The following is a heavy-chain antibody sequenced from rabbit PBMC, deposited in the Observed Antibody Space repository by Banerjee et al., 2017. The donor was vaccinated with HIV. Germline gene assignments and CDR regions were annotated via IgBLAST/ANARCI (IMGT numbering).Heavy chain of an antibody. J-gene: IGHJ4*01. CDR3: ARAYNSGWGGYFNL. D-gene: IGHD4-1*01. CDR2: VDTGDGTT. V-gene: IGHV1S43*01. Sequence: QQLVESGGGLVKPGASLTLTYKASGFSFSSGFPSCSGRQASGKGLELIAYVDTGDGTTYYASWVNGRFTVSLDNAQNTVFLQMTSLTPADTATYFCARAYNSGWGGYFNLWGPGTLVTVS. CDR1: GFSFSSGFP.